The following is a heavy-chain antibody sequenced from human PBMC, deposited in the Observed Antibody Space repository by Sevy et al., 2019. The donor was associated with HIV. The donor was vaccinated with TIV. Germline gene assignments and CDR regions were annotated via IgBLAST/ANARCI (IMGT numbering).Heavy chain of an antibody. J-gene: IGHJ3*02. CDR2: ISTGGSYI. Sequence: GGSLRLSCAASGFTFRSYKMNWVRQAPGKGLEWVSSISTGGSYIYYAESMKGRFTISRDNVKNSLFLQMKSLRAEDTAVDYCARDQGDYNNYDDAFDIWGPGTMVTVSS. V-gene: IGHV3-21*01. CDR3: ARDQGDYNNYDDAFDI. D-gene: IGHD4-4*01. CDR1: GFTFRSYK.